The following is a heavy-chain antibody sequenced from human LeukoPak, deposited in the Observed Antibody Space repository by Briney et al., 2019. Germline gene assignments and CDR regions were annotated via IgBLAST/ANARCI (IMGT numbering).Heavy chain of an antibody. J-gene: IGHJ6*03. D-gene: IGHD3-10*01. V-gene: IGHV4-34*01. CDR1: GGSFSGYY. CDR2: INHSGST. CDR3: ARSRGALYYYYYYYMDV. Sequence: KPSETLSLTCAVYGGSFSGYYWSWIRQPPGKGLEWIGEINHSGSTNYNPSLKSRVTISVDTSKNQFSLKLSSVTAADTAVYYCARSRGALYYYYYYYMDVWGKGTTVTVSS.